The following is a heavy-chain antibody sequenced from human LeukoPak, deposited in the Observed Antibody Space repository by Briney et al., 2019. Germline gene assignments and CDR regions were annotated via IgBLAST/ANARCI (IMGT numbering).Heavy chain of an antibody. CDR3: ARCFEYYDFWSGYLY. D-gene: IGHD3-3*01. J-gene: IGHJ4*02. CDR1: GFTFSSYS. Sequence: KTGGSLRLSCAASGFTFSSYSMNWVRQAPGKGLEWVSSISSSSSYIYYADSVKGRFTISRDNAKNSLYLQMNSLRAEDTAVYYCARCFEYYDFWSGYLYWGQGTLVTASS. CDR2: ISSSSSYI. V-gene: IGHV3-21*01.